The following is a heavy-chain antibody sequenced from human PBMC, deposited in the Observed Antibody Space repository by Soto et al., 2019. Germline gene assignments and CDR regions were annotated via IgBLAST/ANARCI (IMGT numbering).Heavy chain of an antibody. V-gene: IGHV4-30-4*01. CDR3: GRDLTSNANCIDP. CDR1: GDYIHVGGYY. D-gene: IGHD2-2*01. J-gene: IGHJ5*02. Sequence: SETLSLTCSVSGDYIHVGGYYWTWIRQRPGEGLEWMGYIYYTGKTYYNPSLESRLTMSVDRSKNQFSLRLTSVTAADTAVYFCGRDLTSNANCIDPWGQGTLVTVSS. CDR2: IYYTGKT.